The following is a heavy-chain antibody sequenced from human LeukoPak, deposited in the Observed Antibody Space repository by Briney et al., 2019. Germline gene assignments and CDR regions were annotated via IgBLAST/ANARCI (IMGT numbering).Heavy chain of an antibody. Sequence: EASVKVSCKACGYTFTGYYMHWVRQAPGQGLEWMGWINPNSGGTNYAQKFQGRVTMTRDTSISTAYMELSRLRSDDTAVYYCASDLAPIGPYYYYGMDVWGQGTTVTVSS. J-gene: IGHJ6*02. V-gene: IGHV1-2*02. CDR3: ASDLAPIGPYYYYGMDV. CDR2: INPNSGGT. CDR1: GYTFTGYY. D-gene: IGHD3-22*01.